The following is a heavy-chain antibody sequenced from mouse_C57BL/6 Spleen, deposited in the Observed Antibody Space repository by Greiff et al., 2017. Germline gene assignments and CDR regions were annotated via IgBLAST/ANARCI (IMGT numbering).Heavy chain of an antibody. D-gene: IGHD2-1*01. Sequence: EVQLVESGGGLVKPGGSLKLSCAASGFTFSSYAMSWVRQTPEKRLEWVATISDGGSYTYYPDNVKGRFTISRDNAKNNLYLQMSHLKSEDTAMYYCAREIYYGNYVDYWGQGTTLTVSS. CDR1: GFTFSSYA. CDR2: ISDGGSYT. V-gene: IGHV5-4*01. J-gene: IGHJ2*01. CDR3: AREIYYGNYVDY.